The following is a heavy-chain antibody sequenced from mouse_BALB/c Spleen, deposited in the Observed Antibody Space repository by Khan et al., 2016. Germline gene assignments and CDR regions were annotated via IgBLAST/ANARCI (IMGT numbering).Heavy chain of an antibody. D-gene: IGHD2-4*01. CDR1: GFNIKDTY. J-gene: IGHJ2*01. Sequence: VQLQQSGAELVKPGASVKLSCTASGFNIKDTYMHWVKQRPEQGLEWLGRIDPANGNTKYDPKFQGKATITADTSSNTAYLQLSSLTSEETAVDYCARGYDIYYDYVDYWGQGTTLTVSS. CDR3: ARGYDIYYDYVDY. V-gene: IGHV14-3*02. CDR2: IDPANGNT.